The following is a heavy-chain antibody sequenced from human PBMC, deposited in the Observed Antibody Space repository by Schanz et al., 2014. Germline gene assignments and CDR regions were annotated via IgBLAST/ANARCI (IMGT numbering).Heavy chain of an antibody. V-gene: IGHV3-23*04. Sequence: EVQLVESGGGLVQPGGSLRLSCAASGFTFSTSTMHWVRQAPGKGLEWVSAMNESHSTIYYADSVRGRFTISRDNAENTLFLQMNSLRAEDTAVYYCARKVVATIGGYYDNWGQGTLVIVSS. J-gene: IGHJ4*02. CDR2: MNESHSTI. CDR3: ARKVVATIGGYYDN. D-gene: IGHD5-12*01. CDR1: GFTFSTST.